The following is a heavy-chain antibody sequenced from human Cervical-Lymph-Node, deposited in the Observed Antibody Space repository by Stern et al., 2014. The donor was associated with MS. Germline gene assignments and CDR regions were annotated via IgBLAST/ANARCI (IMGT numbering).Heavy chain of an antibody. Sequence: QVQLVQSGAEVKKPGASVKVSCKVSGYTLTEMSMHWVRKAPGKRLEWMGGYALQHGKSFYPQKIKVIFTMSEDRSTDTAFMELTSLRSDDTAVYYCATHLGRVTYYYGLDVWGQGTTVTVSS. D-gene: IGHD2-21*02. CDR3: ATHLGRVTYYYGLDV. CDR2: YALQHGKS. J-gene: IGHJ6*02. V-gene: IGHV1-24*01. CDR1: GYTLTEMS.